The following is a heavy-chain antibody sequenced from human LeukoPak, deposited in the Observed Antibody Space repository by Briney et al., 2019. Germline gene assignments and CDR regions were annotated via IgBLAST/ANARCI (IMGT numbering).Heavy chain of an antibody. V-gene: IGHV3-23*01. Sequence: GGSLRLSCAASGFTFSSYAMSWVRQAPGKGLEWVSAISGSGGSTYYADSVKGRFTISRDNSKNSLYLQMNSLRAEDTAVYYCARDYGDYVYFDYWGQGTLVTVSS. D-gene: IGHD4-17*01. J-gene: IGHJ4*02. CDR1: GFTFSSYA. CDR3: ARDYGDYVYFDY. CDR2: ISGSGGST.